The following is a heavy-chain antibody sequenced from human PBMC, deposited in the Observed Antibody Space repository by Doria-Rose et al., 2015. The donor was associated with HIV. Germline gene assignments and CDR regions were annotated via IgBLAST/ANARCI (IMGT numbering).Heavy chain of an antibody. CDR3: ARVKSSRWYHKYYFDF. CDR1: GVSLSSPGMG. CDR2: NFSDDER. D-gene: IGHD6-13*01. Sequence: SGPVLVKPTETLTLTCTVSGVSLSSPGMGVSWIRQPPGKALEWLANNFSDDERSYNTSLKSRLTISRSTSKSQVVLTMTDMDPVDTATYYCARVKSSRWYHKYYFDFWGQGTLVIVSA. V-gene: IGHV2-26*01. J-gene: IGHJ4*02.